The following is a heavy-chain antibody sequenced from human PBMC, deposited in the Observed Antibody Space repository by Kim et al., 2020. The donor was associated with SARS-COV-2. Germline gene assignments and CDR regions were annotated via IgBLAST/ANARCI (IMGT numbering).Heavy chain of an antibody. D-gene: IGHD3-3*01. J-gene: IGHJ4*02. V-gene: IGHV4-31*03. CDR1: GGSISSGGYY. Sequence: SETLSLTCTVSGGSISSGGYYWSWIRQHPGKGLEWIGYIYYSGSTYYNPSLKSRVTISVDTSKNQFSLKLSSVTAADTAVYFCARAPRRMITIFGVVTHFDYWGRGTLVTVSS. CDR2: IYYSGST. CDR3: ARAPRRMITIFGVVTHFDY.